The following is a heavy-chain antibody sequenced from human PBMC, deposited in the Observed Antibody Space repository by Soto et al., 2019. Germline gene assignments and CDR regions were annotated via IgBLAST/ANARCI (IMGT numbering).Heavy chain of an antibody. J-gene: IGHJ4*02. CDR3: ARQFYYDTSGFNYDYLDY. D-gene: IGHD3-22*01. CDR2: ISPYTGHT. Sequence: GASVKVSCKASGYNFPNYAISWVRQAPGQGLEWMGWISPYTGHTNYDHSLRGRLSLSTDTSTSTAYMELGSLGSDDTAVYYCARQFYYDTSGFNYDYLDYWGQGTLVTVPQ. CDR1: GYNFPNYA. V-gene: IGHV1-18*01.